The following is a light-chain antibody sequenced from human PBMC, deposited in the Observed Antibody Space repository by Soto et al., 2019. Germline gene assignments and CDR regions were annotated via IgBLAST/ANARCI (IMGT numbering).Light chain of an antibody. CDR1: QTIDRW. J-gene: IGKJ1*01. CDR3: QQYNSYTWT. V-gene: IGKV1-5*03. CDR2: KAS. Sequence: DIQMTQSPSTLSASVGYRVTITSRASQTIDRWLAWYQQRPGKPPNLMIYKASTLASGVPSRFRGSGSGTEFTLTISNLKPDDFETYYCQQYNSYTWTFGQGTKVDIK.